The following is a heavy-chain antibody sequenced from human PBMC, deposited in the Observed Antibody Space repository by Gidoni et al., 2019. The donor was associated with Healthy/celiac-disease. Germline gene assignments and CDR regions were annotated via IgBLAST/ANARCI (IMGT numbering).Heavy chain of an antibody. CDR1: GFIFRSYE. CDR3: AREARGSGTLAWDY. D-gene: IGHD3-10*01. Sequence: EVQLVESGGGLVQPGGSLRLSCAASGFIFRSYEIHWVRQALGKRLEWVSAIGPGGDTHYAGSVRGRFTVSRENAKDSLYLQMNSLRVEDTAVYYCAREARGSGTLAWDYWGQGTLVTVSS. CDR2: IGPGGDT. V-gene: IGHV3-13*04. J-gene: IGHJ4*02.